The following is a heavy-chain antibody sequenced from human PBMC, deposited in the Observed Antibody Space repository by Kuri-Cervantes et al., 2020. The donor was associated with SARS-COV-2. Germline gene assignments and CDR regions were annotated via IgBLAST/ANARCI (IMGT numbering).Heavy chain of an antibody. J-gene: IGHJ6*02. CDR1: EFTDSSNY. CDR3: ARSPYDFWSGYYTGYYYYYGMDV. V-gene: IGHV3-66*01. D-gene: IGHD3-3*01. Sequence: GESLKFSCAASEFTDSSNYISWFRQAPGKGLEWVSVIYSGGSTYYADSVKGRFTIPRDNSKNTLYLQMNSLRAEDTAVYYCARSPYDFWSGYYTGYYYYYGMDVWGQGTTVTVSS. CDR2: IYSGGST.